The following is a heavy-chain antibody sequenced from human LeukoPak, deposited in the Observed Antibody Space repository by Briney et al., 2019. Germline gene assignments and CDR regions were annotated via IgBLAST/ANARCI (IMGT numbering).Heavy chain of an antibody. D-gene: IGHD6-13*01. Sequence: GGSLRLSCAASGFPFSSHWLSWFRQSPGRGLEWVAHINSDGSEKNYVDSVKGRFTISRDNARNSQFLQMNSLRVEDMAFYYCAKDEYSSPHGAFDIWGQGTMVTVSS. CDR1: GFPFSSHW. V-gene: IGHV3-7*03. CDR3: AKDEYSSPHGAFDI. J-gene: IGHJ3*02. CDR2: INSDGSEK.